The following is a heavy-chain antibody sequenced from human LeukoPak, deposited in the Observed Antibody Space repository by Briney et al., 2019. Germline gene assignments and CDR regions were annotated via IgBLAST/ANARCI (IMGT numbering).Heavy chain of an antibody. CDR3: ARDGDIVGATGYVDY. Sequence: ASVKASCKASGYTFTSYGISWVRQAPGQGLEWMGWISAYNGNTNYAQKLQGRVTMTTDTSTSTAYMELRSLRSDDTAVYYCARDGDIVGATGYVDYWGQGTLVTVSS. CDR1: GYTFTSYG. CDR2: ISAYNGNT. D-gene: IGHD1-26*01. V-gene: IGHV1-18*01. J-gene: IGHJ4*02.